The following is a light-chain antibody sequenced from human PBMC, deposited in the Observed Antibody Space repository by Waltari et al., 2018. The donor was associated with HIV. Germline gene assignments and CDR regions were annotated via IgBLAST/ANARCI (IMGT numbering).Light chain of an antibody. J-gene: IGLJ3*02. Sequence: QSVLTQPPSASGTPGQRVPISCSGSRPNPGSSLLSSYQQSPGSAPKVLIYRYNQRPSGVPDRFSGSKSGISASLAINGLQSDDEADYYCATRDDSLNAWVFGGGTKLTVL. CDR1: RPNPGSSL. CDR2: RYN. CDR3: ATRDDSLNAWV. V-gene: IGLV1-44*01.